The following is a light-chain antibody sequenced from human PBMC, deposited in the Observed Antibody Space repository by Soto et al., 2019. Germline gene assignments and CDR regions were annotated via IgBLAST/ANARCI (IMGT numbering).Light chain of an antibody. CDR3: QQYNNWPWT. J-gene: IGKJ1*01. Sequence: DIQMTPSPSTLSASIGDRVTITCRASQSISTWLAWYQQKPGKAPKLLIYDASSLESGVPSRFSGSGYGTEFTLTISSLQSEDFAVYYCQQYNNWPWTFGQGTKVDIK. CDR1: QSISTW. V-gene: IGKV1-5*01. CDR2: DAS.